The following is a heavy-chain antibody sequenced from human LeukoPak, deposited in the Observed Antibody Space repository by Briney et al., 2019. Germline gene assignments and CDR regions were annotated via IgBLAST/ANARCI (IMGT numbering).Heavy chain of an antibody. CDR2: IYYSGNT. V-gene: IGHV4-39*02. D-gene: IGHD6-6*01. Sequence: SETLSLTCTVSGGSISSSSHHCSWVRQPPGKGLEWIGSIYYSGNTYYNPSLKSRVTISVDTSKNQFSLKLTSVTAADTAVYYCTREYRSSSDYWGQGTLVTVSS. CDR1: GGSISSSSHH. J-gene: IGHJ4*02. CDR3: TREYRSSSDY.